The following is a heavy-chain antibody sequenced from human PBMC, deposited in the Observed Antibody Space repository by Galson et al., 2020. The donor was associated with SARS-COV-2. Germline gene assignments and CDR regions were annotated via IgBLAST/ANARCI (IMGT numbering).Heavy chain of an antibody. D-gene: IGHD3-22*01. CDR2: TGNKANSYTT. CDR1: GFTFSDHY. Sequence: TGRPLRLPCAAPGFTFSDHYMDWVRQAPGKGLEWVGRTGNKANSYTTEYAASVKGRFTISRDDSKNSLYLQMNSLKTEDTAVYYCARESGDSSGTTFYYYGMDVWGQGTTVTVSS. J-gene: IGHJ6*02. CDR3: ARESGDSSGTTFYYYGMDV. V-gene: IGHV3-72*01.